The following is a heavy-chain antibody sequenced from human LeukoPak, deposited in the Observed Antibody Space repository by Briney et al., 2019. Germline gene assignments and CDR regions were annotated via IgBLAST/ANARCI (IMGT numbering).Heavy chain of an antibody. D-gene: IGHD5-24*01. J-gene: IGHJ4*02. CDR1: GFTFSNYA. V-gene: IGHV3-23*01. Sequence: GGSLRLSCAASGFTFSNYAMNWVRQAPGKGLEWVSGISGSSGSTFYADSVKGRFTISRDNSKNTLYLQMNSLRAEDTAVYYCAKDRDRNYAGYFDFWGLGTLVTVSS. CDR2: ISGSSGST. CDR3: AKDRDRNYAGYFDF.